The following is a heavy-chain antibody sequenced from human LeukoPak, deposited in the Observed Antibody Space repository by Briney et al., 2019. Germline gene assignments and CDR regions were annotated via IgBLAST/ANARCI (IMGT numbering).Heavy chain of an antibody. J-gene: IGHJ4*02. D-gene: IGHD4-17*01. CDR3: ATATVTSGLDY. V-gene: IGHV5-51*01. Sequence: GESLKISCKGSGYSFTKYWIAWVRQMPGKGLEWMGIIYPGDSDTRYSPSFQGQATISADKSISTACLQWSSLKASDTAIYYCATATVTSGLDYWGQGTLVTVSS. CDR2: IYPGDSDT. CDR1: GYSFTKYW.